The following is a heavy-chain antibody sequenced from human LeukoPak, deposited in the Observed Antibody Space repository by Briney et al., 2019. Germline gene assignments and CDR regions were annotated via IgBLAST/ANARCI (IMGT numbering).Heavy chain of an antibody. CDR2: INRDGSQK. Sequence: GGLRLSCAASGFSLSAYWVTWVRQAPGKGLEWVANINRDGSQKNHVDSVKGRFTISRDNAENSLFLQMNSLTAEDTAVYYCARDNTYCSGSRCYDRFD. D-gene: IGHD2-15*01. V-gene: IGHV3-7*01. J-gene: IGHJ4*01. CDR3: ARDNTYCSGSRCYDRFD. CDR1: GFSLSAYW.